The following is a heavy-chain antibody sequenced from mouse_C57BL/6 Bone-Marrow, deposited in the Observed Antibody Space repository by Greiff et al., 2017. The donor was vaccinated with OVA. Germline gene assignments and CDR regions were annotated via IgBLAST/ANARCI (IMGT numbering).Heavy chain of an antibody. CDR1: GYTFTSYW. D-gene: IGHD4-1*01. CDR3: ARAGTGWYIDY. CDR2: IYPASGST. J-gene: IGHJ2*01. Sequence: VQLQQPGAELVKPGASVKMSCKASGYTFTSYWINWVKQRPGQGLEWIGDIYPASGSTNYNEKFKSKATLTVDKSSSTAYMQLSSLTSEDSAVFYCARAGTGWYIDYWGQGTTLTVSS. V-gene: IGHV1-55*01.